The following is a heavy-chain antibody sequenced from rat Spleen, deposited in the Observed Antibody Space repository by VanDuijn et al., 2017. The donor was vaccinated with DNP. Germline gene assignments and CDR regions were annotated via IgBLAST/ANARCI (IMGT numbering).Heavy chain of an antibody. CDR3: TTDAAY. CDR1: GFTFSDFY. J-gene: IGHJ3*01. V-gene: IGHV5-20*01. CDR2: IRYDSAIT. Sequence: EVQLVESGGGSVQPGRSLKLSCVASGFTFSDFYMAWIRQAPTKGLEWVAYIRYDSAITYYGDSVKGRFTISRDNAESTLYLHMNSLRSEDMATYYCTTDAAYWGQGTLVTVSS.